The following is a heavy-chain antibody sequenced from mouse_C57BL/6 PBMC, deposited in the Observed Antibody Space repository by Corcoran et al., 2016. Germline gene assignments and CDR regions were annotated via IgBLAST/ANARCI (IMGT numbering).Heavy chain of an antibody. V-gene: IGHV1-75*01. J-gene: IGHJ4*01. CDR3: ARTSNGAMDY. CDR1: GYTFTDYY. Sequence: QVQLQQSGPELVKPGASVKISCKASGYTFTDYYINWVKQRPGQGLEWIGWIFPGSGSTYYNEKFKGKATLTVDKSSSTAHMLLSSLTSEDSAVYFCARTSNGAMDYWGQGTSVTVSS. D-gene: IGHD2-5*01. CDR2: IFPGSGST.